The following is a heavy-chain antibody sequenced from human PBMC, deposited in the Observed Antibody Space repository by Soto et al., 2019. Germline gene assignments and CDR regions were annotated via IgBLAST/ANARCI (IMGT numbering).Heavy chain of an antibody. CDR2: INTDGSTT. V-gene: IGHV3-74*01. CDR1: GFTFSNYW. Sequence: GGSLRLSCAASGFTFSNYWMHWVRQAPGKGLMWVSRINTDGSTTNYADSVKGRFTISRDNAKNTLYLQMNSLRAEDTAVYYCARPIRASQDYFDSSGYYRPAYYYGMDVWGQGTTVTVSS. D-gene: IGHD3-22*01. J-gene: IGHJ6*02. CDR3: ARPIRASQDYFDSSGYYRPAYYYGMDV.